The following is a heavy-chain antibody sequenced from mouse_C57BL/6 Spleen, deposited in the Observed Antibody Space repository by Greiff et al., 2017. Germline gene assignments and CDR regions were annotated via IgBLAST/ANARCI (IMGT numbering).Heavy chain of an antibody. Sequence: EVQVVESGPGMVKPSQSLSLTCTVTGYSITSGYDWHWIRHFPGNKLEWMGYISYSGSTNYNPSLKSRISITHDTSKNHFFLKLNSVTTEDTATYYCARGQLRLLYFDYWGQGTTLTVSS. CDR3: ARGQLRLLYFDY. J-gene: IGHJ2*01. CDR1: GYSITSGYD. D-gene: IGHD3-2*02. V-gene: IGHV3-1*01. CDR2: ISYSGST.